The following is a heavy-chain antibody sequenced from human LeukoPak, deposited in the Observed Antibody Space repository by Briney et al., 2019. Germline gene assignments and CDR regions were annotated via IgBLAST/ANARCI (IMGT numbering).Heavy chain of an antibody. CDR1: GFTFSSYG. J-gene: IGHJ4*02. Sequence: GGSLRLSCAASGFTFSSYGMHWVRQAPGKGLEWVAFIRYDGSNKYYVDSVKGRFTISRDNSKNTLYLQMNSLRAEDTAVYYCAKDKGATVTTFDYWGQGTLVTVSS. CDR2: IRYDGSNK. V-gene: IGHV3-30*02. CDR3: AKDKGATVTTFDY. D-gene: IGHD4-17*01.